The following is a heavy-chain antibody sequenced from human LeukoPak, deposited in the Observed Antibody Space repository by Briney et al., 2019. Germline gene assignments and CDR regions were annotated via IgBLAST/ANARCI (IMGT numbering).Heavy chain of an antibody. CDR3: AVYSSRAPQFDY. J-gene: IGHJ4*02. D-gene: IGHD6-13*01. CDR2: ISYDGSNK. CDR1: GFTFSGYA. Sequence: PGGSLRLSCAASGFTFSGYAMHWVRQAPGKGLEWVAVISYDGSNKYYADSVKGRFTISRDNSKNTLYLQMNSLRAEDTAVYYCAVYSSRAPQFDYWGQGTLVTVSS. V-gene: IGHV3-30*03.